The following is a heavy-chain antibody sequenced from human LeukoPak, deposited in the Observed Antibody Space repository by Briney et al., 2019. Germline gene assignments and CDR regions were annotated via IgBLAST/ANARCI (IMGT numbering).Heavy chain of an antibody. V-gene: IGHV3-48*01. J-gene: IGHJ6*03. CDR3: ATAPKDSYYYYMDV. Sequence: GGSLRLSCAASEFMFSIYNMNWVRQAPGKGLEWLSYITGSSDTIYYADSVKGRFTISRDNAKNSLYLQMYSLRAEDTAVYYCATAPKDSYYYYMDVWGKGTTVTVSS. CDR2: ITGSSDTI. CDR1: EFMFSIYN.